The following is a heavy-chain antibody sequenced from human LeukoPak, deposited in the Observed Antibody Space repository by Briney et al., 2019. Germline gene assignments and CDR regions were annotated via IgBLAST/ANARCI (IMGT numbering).Heavy chain of an antibody. J-gene: IGHJ6*03. Sequence: ASVTVSCKASGYTFTTYHINWVRQAPGQGLEWMGWMNPNSGDTGYAQKFQGRVTITRDTSISTAYMELTNLRSEDTAVYYCARVGGTTGQLYYYYYYMDVWGKGTTVTVSS. V-gene: IGHV1-8*03. CDR1: GYTFTTYH. CDR3: ARVGGTTGQLYYYYYYMDV. D-gene: IGHD1-1*01. CDR2: MNPNSGDT.